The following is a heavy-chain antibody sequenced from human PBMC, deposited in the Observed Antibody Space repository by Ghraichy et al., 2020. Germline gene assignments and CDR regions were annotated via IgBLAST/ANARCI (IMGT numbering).Heavy chain of an antibody. CDR1: GFTLSNYF. CDR3: ARGYYELLTGYYV. D-gene: IGHD3-9*01. CDR2: ISSSGGSK. Sequence: GGSLRLSCVASGFTLSNYFMHWVRQAPGKGLEYVSGISSSGGSKSYGNSVKGRFTISRDNSKNTLYLQMGSMRADDMAVYYCARGYYELLTGYYVWGQGTLVTFSS. J-gene: IGHJ4*02. V-gene: IGHV3-64*01.